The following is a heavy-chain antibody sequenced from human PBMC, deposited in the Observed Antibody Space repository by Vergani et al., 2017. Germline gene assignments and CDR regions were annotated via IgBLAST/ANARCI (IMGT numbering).Heavy chain of an antibody. CDR2: IYHSGST. CDR3: ARNLGGSPPDYCYCMDV. D-gene: IGHD2-15*01. V-gene: IGHV4-30-2*01. Sequence: QLQLQESASGLVKPSQTLSLTCAVSGGSISSGGYSWSWIRQPPGKGLEWIGYIYHSGSTYYNPSLKSRVTISVDRSKNQSSLKLSPLTAADTAVYYCARNLGGSPPDYCYCMDVWGKGTTVTVSS. J-gene: IGHJ6*03. CDR1: GGSISSGGYS.